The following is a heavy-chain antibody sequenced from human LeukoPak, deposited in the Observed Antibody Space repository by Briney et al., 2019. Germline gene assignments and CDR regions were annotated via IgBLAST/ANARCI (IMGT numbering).Heavy chain of an antibody. J-gene: IGHJ5*02. CDR2: IYYSGST. CDR3: ARDVKAALLPTNNWFDP. D-gene: IGHD6-6*01. V-gene: IGHV4-39*07. Sequence: SETLSLTCTVSGGSISSSSYYWGWIRQPPGKGLEWIGSIYYSGSTYYNPSPKSRVTISVDTSKNQFSLKLSSVTAADTAVYYCARDVKAALLPTNNWFDPWGQGTLVTVSS. CDR1: GGSISSSSYY.